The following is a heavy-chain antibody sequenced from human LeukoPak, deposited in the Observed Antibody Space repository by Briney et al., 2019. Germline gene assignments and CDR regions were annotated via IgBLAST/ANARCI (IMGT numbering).Heavy chain of an antibody. D-gene: IGHD4-17*01. V-gene: IGHV3-15*01. J-gene: IGHJ4*02. CDR2: LKSKTDGGTT. CDR3: TTGKYGDYYFDN. Sequence: GGSLRLSCAASGFTFSNAWMTWVRQPPGKGREWVGRLKSKTDGGTTEYAAPVKGRFPISRDDSKNTLYLHMFSLQTEVTAVYYCTTGKYGDYYFDNWGQGTLVTVSS. CDR1: GFTFSNAW.